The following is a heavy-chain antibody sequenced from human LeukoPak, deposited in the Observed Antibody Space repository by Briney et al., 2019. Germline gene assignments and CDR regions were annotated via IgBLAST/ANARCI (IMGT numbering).Heavy chain of an antibody. Sequence: ASVKVSCKASGYTFTIYGISWVRQAPGQGLEWMGWISAYNGNTNYAQKLQGRVTITTDTSTNTAYMELRSLGSEEPAVYYCARAEQWLVPFDLWGKGTLVTVSS. V-gene: IGHV1-18*01. CDR2: ISAYNGNT. CDR3: ARAEQWLVPFDL. J-gene: IGHJ4*02. CDR1: GYTFTIYG. D-gene: IGHD6-19*01.